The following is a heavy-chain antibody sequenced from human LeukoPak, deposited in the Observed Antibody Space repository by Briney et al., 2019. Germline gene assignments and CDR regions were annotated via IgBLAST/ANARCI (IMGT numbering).Heavy chain of an antibody. CDR1: GYTFTSYY. D-gene: IGHD1-26*01. CDR2: ISAYNGNT. Sequence: ASVKVSCKASGYTFTSYYMHWVRQAPGQGLEGMGWISAYNGNTNYAHKLQGRVTMTTDTSKSTAYMELKSLRSDDMAVYYCARVSSGSYYYWFDPWGQGTLVTVSS. J-gene: IGHJ5*02. CDR3: ARVSSGSYYYWFDP. V-gene: IGHV1-18*03.